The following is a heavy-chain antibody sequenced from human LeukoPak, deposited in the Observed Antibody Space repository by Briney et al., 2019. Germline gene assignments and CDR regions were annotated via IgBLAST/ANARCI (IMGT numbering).Heavy chain of an antibody. CDR3: ARFGRFAGGIGY. CDR2: INHSGST. J-gene: IGHJ4*02. D-gene: IGHD3-10*01. CDR1: GGSFSGYY. V-gene: IGHV4-34*01. Sequence: PSETLSLTCAAYGGSFSGYYWSWIRQPPGKGLEWIGEINHSGSTNYNPSLKSRVTISVDTSKNQFSPKLSSVTAADTAVYYCARFGRFAGGIGYWGQGTLVTVSS.